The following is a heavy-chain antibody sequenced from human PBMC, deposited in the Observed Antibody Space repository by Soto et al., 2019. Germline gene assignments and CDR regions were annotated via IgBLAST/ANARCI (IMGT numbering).Heavy chain of an antibody. D-gene: IGHD6-6*01. V-gene: IGHV3-66*01. CDR1: GFTVSSNY. Sequence: GGSLRLSCAASGFTVSSNYMSWVRQAPGKGLEWVSVIYSGGSTYYADSVKGRFTISRDNSKNTLYLQMNSLRAEDTAVYYCARALSGWDSSSSLHYYYYMDVWGKGTTVTVSS. J-gene: IGHJ6*03. CDR3: ARALSGWDSSSSLHYYYYMDV. CDR2: IYSGGST.